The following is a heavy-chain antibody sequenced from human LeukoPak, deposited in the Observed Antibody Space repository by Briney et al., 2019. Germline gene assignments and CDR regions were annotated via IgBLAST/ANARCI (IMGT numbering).Heavy chain of an antibody. V-gene: IGHV3-23*01. CDR1: GFAFRSYA. J-gene: IGHJ4*02. CDR3: AKDLGHRSDYWFDW. CDR2: ISGDAGNT. D-gene: IGHD3-16*01. Sequence: TGGSLRLSCAASGFAFRSYAMSWVRQAPGKGLEWVSGISGDAGNTDYADSVEGRFTISRDNSKNTVTLQMNSLRVEDSALYYCAKDLGHRSDYWFDWWGQGTLVTVSS.